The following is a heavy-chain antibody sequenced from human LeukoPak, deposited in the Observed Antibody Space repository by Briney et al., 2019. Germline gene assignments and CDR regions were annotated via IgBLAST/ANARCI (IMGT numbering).Heavy chain of an antibody. CDR2: IIPIFGTA. CDR3: ARDSRYYDYVWGSYRSGLFDY. V-gene: IGHV1-69*13. J-gene: IGHJ4*02. CDR1: GGTFSSYA. Sequence: ASVKVSCKASGGTFSSYAISWVRQAPGQGLEWTGGIIPIFGTANYVQKFQGRVTITADESTSTAYMELSSLRSEDTAVYYCARDSRYYDYVWGSYRSGLFDYWGQGTLVTVSS. D-gene: IGHD3-16*02.